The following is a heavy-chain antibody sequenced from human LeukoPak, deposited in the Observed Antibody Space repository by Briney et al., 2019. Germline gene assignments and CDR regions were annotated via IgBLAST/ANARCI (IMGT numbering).Heavy chain of an antibody. D-gene: IGHD6-19*01. CDR2: ISSSSSTI. Sequence: GGSPRLSCAASGFTFSSYSMNWVRQAPGKGLEWVSYISSSSSTIYYADSVKGRFTISRDNAKNSLYLQMNSLRDEDTAVYYCARDTTGYSSGLHDYWGQGTLVTVSS. CDR3: ARDTTGYSSGLHDY. V-gene: IGHV3-48*02. J-gene: IGHJ4*02. CDR1: GFTFSSYS.